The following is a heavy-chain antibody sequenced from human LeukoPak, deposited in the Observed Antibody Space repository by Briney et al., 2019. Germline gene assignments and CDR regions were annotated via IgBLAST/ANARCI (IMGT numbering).Heavy chain of an antibody. D-gene: IGHD2-2*01. J-gene: IGHJ6*03. V-gene: IGHV1-24*01. Sequence: ASVKVSCKVSGYTLTELSMHWVRQAPGKGLEWMGGFDPGDGETIYAQKFQGRVTMTEDTSTDTAYMELSSLRSEDTAVYYCATGAVVVPAASYYYYYMDVWGKGTTVTVSS. CDR2: FDPGDGET. CDR3: ATGAVVVPAASYYYYYMDV. CDR1: GYTLTELS.